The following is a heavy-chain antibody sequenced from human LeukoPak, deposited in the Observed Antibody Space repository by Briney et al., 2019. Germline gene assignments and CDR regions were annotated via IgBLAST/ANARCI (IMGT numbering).Heavy chain of an antibody. CDR2: IKQDGSVQ. CDR3: TRLQIAVAGPNWFDP. Sequence: GGSLRLSCAASKFTFSSYWMSWVRQAPGKGLEWVANIKQDGSVQFYMDSLKGRFSVSRDNAKNSLYLQMNGLRVEDTAVYYCTRLQIAVAGPNWFDPWGQGTLVAVSS. CDR1: KFTFSSYW. D-gene: IGHD6-19*01. V-gene: IGHV3-7*01. J-gene: IGHJ5*02.